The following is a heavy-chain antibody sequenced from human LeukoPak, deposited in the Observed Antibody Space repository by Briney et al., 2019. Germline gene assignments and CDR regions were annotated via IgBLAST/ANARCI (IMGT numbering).Heavy chain of an antibody. V-gene: IGHV4-59*08. J-gene: IGHJ5*02. D-gene: IGHD2-15*01. CDR1: GDSISRYY. CDR2: IYYSGST. CDR3: ARHDLGSNWFDP. Sequence: SETLSLTCTVSGDSISRYYWSLIRQPPGKGLEWIGYIYYSGSTYYNPSLKSRVTISVDTSKNQFSLKLSSVTAADTAVYYCARHDLGSNWFDPWGREPWSPSP.